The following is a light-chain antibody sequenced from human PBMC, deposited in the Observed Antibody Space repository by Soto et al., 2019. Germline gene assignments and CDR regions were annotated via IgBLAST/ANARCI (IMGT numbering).Light chain of an antibody. CDR2: DAF. J-gene: IGKJ1*01. CDR3: QQYGTSPWT. Sequence: ECVLTQSPGTLSMSPGDRVTLTCRASQSVSNNYLAWYQHNPGQAPRLLIYDAFSRAPGIPDRFSASGSGTEFTLTISRLEPEDFAVYYCQQYGTSPWTFGQGTNVEV. V-gene: IGKV3-20*01. CDR1: QSVSNNY.